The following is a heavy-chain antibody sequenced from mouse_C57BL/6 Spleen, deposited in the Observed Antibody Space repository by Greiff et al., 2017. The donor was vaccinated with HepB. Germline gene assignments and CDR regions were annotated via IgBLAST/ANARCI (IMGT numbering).Heavy chain of an antibody. J-gene: IGHJ4*01. CDR3: ARSGDWAYAMDY. CDR1: GYAFSSYW. Sequence: VKLMESGAELVKPGASVKISCKASGYAFSSYWMNWVKQRPGKGLEWIGQIYPGDGDTNYNGKFKGKATLTADKSSSTAYMQLSSLTSEDSAVYFCARSGDWAYAMDYWGQGTSVTVSS. V-gene: IGHV1-80*01. D-gene: IGHD4-1*01. CDR2: IYPGDGDT.